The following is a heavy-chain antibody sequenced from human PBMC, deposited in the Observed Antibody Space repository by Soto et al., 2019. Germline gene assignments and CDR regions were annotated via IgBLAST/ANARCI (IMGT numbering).Heavy chain of an antibody. CDR1: GGSFSGYY. CDR2: INHSGST. Sequence: SETLSLTCAVYGGSFSGYYWSWIRQPPGKGLEWIGEINHSGSTNYTPSLKSRVTISVDTSKNQFSLKLSSVTAADTAVYYCARGNSDFWSGYYRLGGWFDPWGQGTLVTVSS. D-gene: IGHD3-3*01. J-gene: IGHJ5*02. CDR3: ARGNSDFWSGYYRLGGWFDP. V-gene: IGHV4-34*01.